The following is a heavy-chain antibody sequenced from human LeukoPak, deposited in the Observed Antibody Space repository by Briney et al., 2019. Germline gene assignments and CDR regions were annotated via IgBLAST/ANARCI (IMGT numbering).Heavy chain of an antibody. V-gene: IGHV4-59*01. CDR1: GVSISSYY. CDR2: VYYSGST. J-gene: IGHJ6*02. CDR3: ARSREDYYYYYGMDV. Sequence: SETLSLTCTVSGVSISSYYWSWIRQPPGKGLEWIGYVYYSGSTNYNPSLKSRVTISVDTSKNQFSLKLSSVTAADTAVYYCARSREDYYYYYGMDVWGQGTTVTVSS.